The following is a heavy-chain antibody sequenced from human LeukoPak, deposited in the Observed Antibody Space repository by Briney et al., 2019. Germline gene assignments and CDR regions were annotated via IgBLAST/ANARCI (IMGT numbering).Heavy chain of an antibody. CDR2: ISAYNGNT. D-gene: IGHD3-10*01. CDR1: GYTFTSYG. CDR3: ARVQDPYYYGSGSYSPFDY. J-gene: IGHJ4*02. V-gene: IGHV1-18*01. Sequence: GASVKVSCKASGYTFTSYGISWVRQAPGQGLEWMGWISAYNGNTNYAQKLQGRVTMTTDTSTSTAYMELRSLRSDDTAVYYCARVQDPYYYGSGSYSPFDYWGQGTLVTVSS.